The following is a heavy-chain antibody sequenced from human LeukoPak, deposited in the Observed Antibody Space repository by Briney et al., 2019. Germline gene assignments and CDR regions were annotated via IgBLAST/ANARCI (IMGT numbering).Heavy chain of an antibody. V-gene: IGHV3-30*02. Sequence: PGGSLRLSCAASGFTFSSYGMHWVRQAPGKGLEWVAFIRYDGSNKYYADSVKGRFTISRDNSKNTLYLQMNSLRAEDTAVYYCAKDNVGCSSTSCYFARPLWIRAPDYWGQGTLVTVSS. CDR2: IRYDGSNK. J-gene: IGHJ4*02. CDR3: AKDNVGCSSTSCYFARPLWIRAPDY. D-gene: IGHD2-2*01. CDR1: GFTFSSYG.